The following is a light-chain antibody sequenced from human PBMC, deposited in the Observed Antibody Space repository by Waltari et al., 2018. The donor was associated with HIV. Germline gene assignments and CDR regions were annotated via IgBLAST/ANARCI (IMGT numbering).Light chain of an antibody. J-gene: IGLJ3*02. CDR2: AKN. Sequence: SSVLTQDPAVSVALGQTVRITCQGDSLRNYFASWYQQKPGQAPVLVMYAKNSRPPGIPNRFSGSNSGNTASLTITGAQAEDEADYYCNSRDSSGNHLYWVFGGGTKLTVL. CDR1: SLRNYF. CDR3: NSRDSSGNHLYWV. V-gene: IGLV3-19*01.